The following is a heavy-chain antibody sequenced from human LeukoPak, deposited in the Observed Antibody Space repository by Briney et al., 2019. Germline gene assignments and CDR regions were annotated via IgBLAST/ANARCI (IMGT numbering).Heavy chain of an antibody. CDR3: ARNVSAGYFDY. CDR1: GGSFTGTTYY. V-gene: IGHV4-39*01. Sequence: PSETLSLTCSVSGGSFTGTTYYWAWIRQPPGKGLEWIGSVYYSGSTSYSPSLKSRVIISVDTSKKQFSLRLSSVSAADTAVYYCARNVSAGYFDYWGQGTLVTVSS. CDR2: VYYSGST. D-gene: IGHD2-8*01. J-gene: IGHJ4*02.